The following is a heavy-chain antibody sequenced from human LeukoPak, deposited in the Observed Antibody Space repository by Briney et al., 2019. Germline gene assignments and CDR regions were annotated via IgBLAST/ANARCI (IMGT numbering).Heavy chain of an antibody. CDR1: GFTFSSYE. V-gene: IGHV3-48*03. Sequence: GGSLRLSCAASGFTFSSYEMNWVRQAPGKGLEWVSYISSSGSTIYYADSVKGRFTISRDNAKNSLHLQMNSLRAEDTAVYYCARTNYYDSSGYYDFDYWGQGTLVTVSS. CDR3: ARTNYYDSSGYYDFDY. CDR2: ISSSGSTI. J-gene: IGHJ4*02. D-gene: IGHD3-22*01.